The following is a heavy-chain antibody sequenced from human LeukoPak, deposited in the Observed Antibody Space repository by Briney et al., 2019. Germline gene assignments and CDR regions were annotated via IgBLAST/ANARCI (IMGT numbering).Heavy chain of an antibody. CDR1: GFTFSSYE. V-gene: IGHV3-48*03. CDR2: ISSSGSTI. Sequence: GGSLRLSCAASGFTFSSYEMNWVRQAPGKGLEWVSYISSSGSTIYYADSVKGRFTISRDNAKNSLYLQMNSLRAEDTAVYYFAKVGSDFPSGPNDYWGQGTLVTVSS. J-gene: IGHJ4*02. D-gene: IGHD1-26*01. CDR3: AKVGSDFPSGPNDY.